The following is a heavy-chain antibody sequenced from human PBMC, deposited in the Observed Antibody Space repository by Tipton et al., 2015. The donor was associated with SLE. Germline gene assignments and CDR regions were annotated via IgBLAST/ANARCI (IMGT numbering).Heavy chain of an antibody. Sequence: LSLTCTVSGGSISSYYWSWIRQPPGKGLEWIGYIYYSGSTNYNPSLKSRVTISVDTSKNQFSLKLSSVTAADTAVYYCARDRVPYSSGCFDIWGQGTMVTVSS. J-gene: IGHJ3*02. D-gene: IGHD6-19*01. CDR1: GGSISSYY. V-gene: IGHV4-59*01. CDR2: IYYSGST. CDR3: ARDRVPYSSGCFDI.